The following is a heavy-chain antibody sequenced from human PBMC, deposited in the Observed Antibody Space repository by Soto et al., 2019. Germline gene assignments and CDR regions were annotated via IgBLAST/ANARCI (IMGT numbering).Heavy chain of an antibody. Sequence: QVQLQQWGAGLLKPSETLSLTCAVYGGSFSGYYWTWIRQPPGTGLEWIGEINHSGSTNYNPSLKSRVTISVGTSKNSFSLKPTSANAADAAVYYCARDKITGLVDYWGEGTLVTVSS. V-gene: IGHV4-34*01. J-gene: IGHJ4*02. CDR2: INHSGST. CDR1: GGSFSGYY. D-gene: IGHD2-8*02. CDR3: ARDKITGLVDY.